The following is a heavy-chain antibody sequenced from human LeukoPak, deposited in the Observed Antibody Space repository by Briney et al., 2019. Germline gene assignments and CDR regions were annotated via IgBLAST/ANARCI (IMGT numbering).Heavy chain of an antibody. CDR2: IYTSGST. J-gene: IGHJ4*02. Sequence: PSQTLSLTCTVSGGSISSGSYYWSWIRQPAGKGLEWIGRIYTSGSTNYNPSLKSRVTISVDTPKNQFSLKLSSVTAADTAVYYCARGSYYDILTAWAYYFDYWGQGTLVTVSS. D-gene: IGHD3-9*01. CDR3: ARGSYYDILTAWAYYFDY. V-gene: IGHV4-61*02. CDR1: GGSISSGSYY.